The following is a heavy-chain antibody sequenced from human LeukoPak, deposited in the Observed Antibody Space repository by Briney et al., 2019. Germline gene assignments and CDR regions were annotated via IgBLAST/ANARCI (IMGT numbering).Heavy chain of an antibody. CDR3: ARDDSSGHYYIFDH. CDR2: INPNSGGT. CDR1: GYTFTGYY. D-gene: IGHD3-22*01. J-gene: IGHJ4*02. V-gene: IGHV1-2*02. Sequence: GASVKVSCKASGYTFTGYYMHWVRQAPGQGLEWMGWINPNSGGTNYAQKFQGRVTMTRDTSISTAYMELSRLRSDDTAVYYCARDDSSGHYYIFDHWGQGTLVTVSS.